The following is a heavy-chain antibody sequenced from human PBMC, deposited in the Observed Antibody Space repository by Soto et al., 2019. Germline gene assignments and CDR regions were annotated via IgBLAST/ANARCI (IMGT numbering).Heavy chain of an antibody. Sequence: PSETLSLTCTVSGGSISSYYWSWIRQPPGKGLEWIGYIYYSGSTNYNPSLKSRVTISVDTSKNQFSLKLSSVTAADTAVYYCATAKVREVNPLDYWGQGTLVTVSS. J-gene: IGHJ4*02. V-gene: IGHV4-59*08. CDR2: IYYSGST. CDR3: ATAKVREVNPLDY. D-gene: IGHD3-10*01. CDR1: GGSISSYY.